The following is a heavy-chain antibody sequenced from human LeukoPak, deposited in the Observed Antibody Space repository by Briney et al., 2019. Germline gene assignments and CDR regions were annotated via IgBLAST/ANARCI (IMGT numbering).Heavy chain of an antibody. CDR1: GFTFNGYG. D-gene: IGHD6-19*01. V-gene: IGHV3-20*04. CDR3: ARDGDSSGWAHAFDY. CDR2: INWNGGST. Sequence: GGSLRLSCAASGFTFNGYGMSWVRQAPGKGLEWVSGINWNGGSTGYADSVKGRFTISRDNAKNSLYLQVNSLRAEDTALYYCARDGDSSGWAHAFDYWGQGTLVTVSS. J-gene: IGHJ4*02.